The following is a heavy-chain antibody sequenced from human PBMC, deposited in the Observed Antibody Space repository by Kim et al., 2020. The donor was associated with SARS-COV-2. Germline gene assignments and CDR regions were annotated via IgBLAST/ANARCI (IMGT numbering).Heavy chain of an antibody. Sequence: SETLSLTCTVSGGSISSYYWSWIRQPPGKGLEWIGYIYYSGSTNYNPSLKSRVTISVDTSKNQFSLKLSSVTAADTAVYYCARDPDYYGSGSHWGQGTLVTVSS. V-gene: IGHV4-59*13. D-gene: IGHD3-10*01. J-gene: IGHJ4*02. CDR1: GGSISSYY. CDR2: IYYSGST. CDR3: ARDPDYYGSGSH.